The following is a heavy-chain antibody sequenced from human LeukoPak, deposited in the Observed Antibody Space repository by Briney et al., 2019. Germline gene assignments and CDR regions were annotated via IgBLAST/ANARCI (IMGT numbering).Heavy chain of an antibody. Sequence: SETLSLTCTVSGGSISSYYWSWIRQPPGKGLEWIGYIYYSGSTNYNPPLKSRVTISVDTSKNQFSLKLSSVTAADTAVYYCARDRHMTYLEDWGQGTLVTVSS. CDR3: ARDRHMTYLED. CDR2: IYYSGST. D-gene: IGHD2-15*01. CDR1: GGSISSYY. J-gene: IGHJ4*02. V-gene: IGHV4-59*01.